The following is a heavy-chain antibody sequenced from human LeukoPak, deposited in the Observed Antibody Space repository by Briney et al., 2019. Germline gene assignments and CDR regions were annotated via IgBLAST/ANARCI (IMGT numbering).Heavy chain of an antibody. Sequence: ASVKVSCTASGYTFIDYYFNWVRQAPGQGPEWMGRINVKSGATDYAQKFQGRVTVTRDTSISTAYMELSSLRSDDTAVYYCARVGRESSTGWLDYWGQGTLVTVSS. D-gene: IGHD6-19*01. CDR2: INVKSGAT. CDR3: ARVGRESSTGWLDY. V-gene: IGHV1-2*06. CDR1: GYTFIDYY. J-gene: IGHJ4*02.